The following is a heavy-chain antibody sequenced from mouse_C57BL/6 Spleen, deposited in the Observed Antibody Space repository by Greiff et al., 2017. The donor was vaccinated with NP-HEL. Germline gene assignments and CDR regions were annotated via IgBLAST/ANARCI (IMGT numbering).Heavy chain of an antibody. D-gene: IGHD2-3*01. J-gene: IGHJ3*01. Sequence: EVKLMESGPGLVKPSQSLSLTCSVTGYSITSGYYWNWIRQFPGNKLEWMGYISYDGSNNYNPSLKNRISITRDTSKNQFFLKLNSVTTEDTATYYCARDRLMAYWGQGTLVTVSA. CDR1: GYSITSGYY. CDR3: ARDRLMAY. CDR2: ISYDGSN. V-gene: IGHV3-6*01.